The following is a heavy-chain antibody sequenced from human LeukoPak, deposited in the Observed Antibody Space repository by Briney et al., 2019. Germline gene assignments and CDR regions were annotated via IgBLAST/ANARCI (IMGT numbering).Heavy chain of an antibody. Sequence: GGSLRLSCAASGFTFSSYWMSWVRQAPGKGLEWVANIKQDGCEKYYVDSVKGRFTISRDNAKNSLYLQMNSLRAEDTAVYYCARDRSVGYYGSGSYYGYWGQGTLVTVSS. D-gene: IGHD3-10*01. CDR1: GFTFSSYW. V-gene: IGHV3-7*01. CDR3: ARDRSVGYYGSGSYYGY. J-gene: IGHJ4*02. CDR2: IKQDGCEK.